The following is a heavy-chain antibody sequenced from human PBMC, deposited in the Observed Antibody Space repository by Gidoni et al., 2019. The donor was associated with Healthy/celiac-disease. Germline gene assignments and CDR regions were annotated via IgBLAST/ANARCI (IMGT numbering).Heavy chain of an antibody. Sequence: QVQLVQSGAEMKKPGASVKIYCTASGYTFTRYGISLVRHAPGQGREWMGWISAYNVNTNYEQKVQGRGIMTTDTSTSTADMVRMSLRSYDTAVYYCAREGTYYYDSSGYYEIDYWGQGTLVTVSS. CDR3: AREGTYYYDSSGYYEIDY. V-gene: IGHV1-18*04. CDR1: GYTFTRYG. J-gene: IGHJ4*02. D-gene: IGHD3-22*01. CDR2: ISAYNVNT.